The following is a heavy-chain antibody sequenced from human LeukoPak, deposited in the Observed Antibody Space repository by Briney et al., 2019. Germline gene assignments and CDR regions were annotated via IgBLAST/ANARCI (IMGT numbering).Heavy chain of an antibody. Sequence: PSETLSLTCTVSGYSISSGYYWGWIRQPPGKGLEWIGSIYHSGSTYYNPSLKSRATISVDTSKNQFSLKLSSVTAAETAVYYCAREGRYRYGYNEYHSYMDIWGKGTTVTVSS. D-gene: IGHD5-24*01. V-gene: IGHV4-38-2*02. CDR2: IYHSGST. CDR3: AREGRYRYGYNEYHSYMDI. CDR1: GYSISSGYY. J-gene: IGHJ6*03.